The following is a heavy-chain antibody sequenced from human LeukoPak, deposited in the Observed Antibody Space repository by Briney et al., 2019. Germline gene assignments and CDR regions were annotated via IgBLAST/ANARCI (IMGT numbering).Heavy chain of an antibody. V-gene: IGHV3-48*03. CDR3: VRGRLLRSTKYFDY. CDR1: GFPVNTYE. CDR2: IDAVATST. Sequence: GGSLRLSCAASGFPVNTYEMHWVRQAPRKGLEWVSHIDAVATSTNYADSVWGRFTLSRDNAQNSVHLQMNSLRDEDTAVYYCVRGRLLRSTKYFDYWGQGALVTVST. D-gene: IGHD2-21*02. J-gene: IGHJ4*02.